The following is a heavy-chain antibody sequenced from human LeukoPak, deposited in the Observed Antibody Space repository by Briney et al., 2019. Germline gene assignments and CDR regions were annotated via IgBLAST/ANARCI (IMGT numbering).Heavy chain of an antibody. CDR1: GFTFDDYA. CDR2: ITWNRDNI. CDR3: AKDLSSAITSALVLDV. J-gene: IGHJ6*02. D-gene: IGHD3-22*01. V-gene: IGHV3-9*01. Sequence: PGRSLRLSCTVSGFTFDDYAMHWVRHTPGKGLEWVAGITWNRDNIGYGDSVKGRFTISRDNVKNVLYLQMNNLGPEDTALYYCAKDLSSAITSALVLDVWGQGTTVIVS.